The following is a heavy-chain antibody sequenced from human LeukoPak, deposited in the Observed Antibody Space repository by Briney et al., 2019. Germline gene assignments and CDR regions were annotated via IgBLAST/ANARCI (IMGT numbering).Heavy chain of an antibody. J-gene: IGHJ4*02. D-gene: IGHD2-2*02. CDR2: ISGSDGST. CDR1: GFTFSSYA. CDR3: AKDNRRDIVVVPAAIGY. V-gene: IGHV3-23*01. Sequence: GGSLRLSCAASGFTFSSYAMSWVRQAPGKGLEWVSAISGSDGSTYYADSVKGRFTISRDNSKNTLYLQMNSLRAEDTAVYYCAKDNRRDIVVVPAAIGYWGQGTLVTVSS.